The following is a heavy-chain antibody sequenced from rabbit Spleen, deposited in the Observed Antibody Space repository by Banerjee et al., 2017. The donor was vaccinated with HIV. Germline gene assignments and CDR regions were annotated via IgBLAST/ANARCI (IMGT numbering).Heavy chain of an antibody. V-gene: IGHV1S40*01. CDR2: IDPVFGIT. J-gene: IGHJ6*01. D-gene: IGHD1-1*01. CDR3: VRGFKYGGDSGYPLDL. Sequence: QSLEESGGDLVKPGASLKLSCKASGVSFSSSSYMCWVRQAPGKGLEWIGYIDPVFGITYYANWVNGRFSISRENAQNTVTLQMTSLTAADTATYFCVRGFKYGGDSGYPLDLWGPGTLVTVS. CDR1: GVSFSSSSY.